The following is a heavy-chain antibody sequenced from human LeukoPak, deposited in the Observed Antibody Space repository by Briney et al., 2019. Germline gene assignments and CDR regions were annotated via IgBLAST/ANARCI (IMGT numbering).Heavy chain of an antibody. CDR1: GGSISSYY. CDR3: ARARHNSVLVRGVIWWFDP. Sequence: PSETLSLTCTVSGGSISSYYWSWIRQPPGKGLEWIGYIYYSGSTNYNASLTNRVTISVDTSKNQFSLKLSSVTAADTAVYYCARARHNSVLVRGVIWWFDPWGQGTLVTVSS. J-gene: IGHJ5*02. V-gene: IGHV4-59*12. CDR2: IYYSGST. D-gene: IGHD3-10*01.